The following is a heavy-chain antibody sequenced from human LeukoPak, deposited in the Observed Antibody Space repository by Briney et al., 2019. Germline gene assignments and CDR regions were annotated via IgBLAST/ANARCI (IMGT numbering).Heavy chain of an antibody. J-gene: IGHJ4*02. Sequence: PGGSLRLSCVASGFIFSDYTMHWVRQAPGKGLEHVSAITTNGRITLYANSVKGRFTISRDNSKNTVYLQMDSLRTEDMAVYYCAKRIAVTTGFDHWGQGTLITVSS. D-gene: IGHD4-17*01. CDR2: ITTNGRIT. CDR1: GFIFSDYT. V-gene: IGHV3-64*01. CDR3: AKRIAVTTGFDH.